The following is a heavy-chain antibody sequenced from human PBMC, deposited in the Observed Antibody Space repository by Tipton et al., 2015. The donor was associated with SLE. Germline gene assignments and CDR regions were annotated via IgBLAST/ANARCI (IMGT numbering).Heavy chain of an antibody. CDR1: GYTFTSYA. V-gene: IGHV1-3*01. CDR3: ARHPPYGSGCSYFDY. D-gene: IGHD3-10*01. Sequence: QSGAEVKKPGASVKVSCKASGYTFTSYAMHWVRQAPGQRLEWMGWINAGNGNTKYSQKFQGRVTITRDTSASTAYMELSSLRSEDTAVYYCARHPPYGSGCSYFDYWGQGTLVPVSS. CDR2: INAGNGNT. J-gene: IGHJ4*02.